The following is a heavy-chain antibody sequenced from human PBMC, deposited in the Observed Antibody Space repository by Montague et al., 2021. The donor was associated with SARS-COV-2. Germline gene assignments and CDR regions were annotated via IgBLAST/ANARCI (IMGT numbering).Heavy chain of an antibody. CDR3: ARDYYDSTDLNWSDP. J-gene: IGHJ5*02. D-gene: IGHD3-22*01. CDR2: IHSSGGT. Sequence: TLSLTCAVSGGSIITGSNFYWGWIRQSAGKGLEWIGRIHSSGGTNYNPSLKSRLTMSVDSSANQFSLKLTSVTAADTAVYYCARDYYDSTDLNWSDPWGQGLSVTVSS. CDR1: GGSIITGSNFY. V-gene: IGHV4-61*02.